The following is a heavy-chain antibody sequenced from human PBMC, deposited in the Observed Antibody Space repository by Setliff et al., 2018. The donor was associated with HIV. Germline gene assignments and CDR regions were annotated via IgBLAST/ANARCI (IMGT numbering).Heavy chain of an antibody. D-gene: IGHD3-3*01. CDR1: GYTFSNYG. CDR3: ARLRPTAFFDY. V-gene: IGHV1-18*01. Sequence: ASVKVSCKASGYTFSNYGISWVRQAPGQGLEWMGWITPYNGNRNYAQNLQDRVTMTTDTSTNTAYMELSSLRSDDTAVYYCARLRPTAFFDYWGQGTLVTVSS. J-gene: IGHJ4*02. CDR2: ITPYNGNR.